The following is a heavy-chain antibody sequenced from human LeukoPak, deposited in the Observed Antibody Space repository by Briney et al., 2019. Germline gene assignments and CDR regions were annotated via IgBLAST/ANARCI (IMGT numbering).Heavy chain of an antibody. Sequence: SETLSLTCTVSGGSISSGGYYWSWIRQHPGKGLEWIGYIYYSGSTYYNPSLKSRVTISVDTSKNQFSLKLSSVTAADTAVYYCASHYDPFLQNWGQGTLVTVSS. CDR1: GGSISSGGYY. V-gene: IGHV4-31*03. CDR2: IYYSGST. J-gene: IGHJ4*02. D-gene: IGHD3-16*01. CDR3: ASHYDPFLQN.